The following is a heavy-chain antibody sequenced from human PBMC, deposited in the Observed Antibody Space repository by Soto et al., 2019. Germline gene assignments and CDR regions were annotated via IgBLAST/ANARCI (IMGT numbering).Heavy chain of an antibody. J-gene: IGHJ3*02. Sequence: SLTLSLTCTVSGGSISSYSSSWIRKPPGKGLEWIGYIYYSGSTNYNPSLKSRVTISVDTSKNQFSLKLSSVTSAVTAVYYCAREGYRLYAFDIWAQGTMVTVSS. CDR2: IYYSGST. CDR1: GGSISSYS. CDR3: AREGYRLYAFDI. V-gene: IGHV4-59*12. D-gene: IGHD5-18*01.